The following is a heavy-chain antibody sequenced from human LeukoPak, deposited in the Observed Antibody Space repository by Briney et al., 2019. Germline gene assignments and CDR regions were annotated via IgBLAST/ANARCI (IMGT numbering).Heavy chain of an antibody. CDR3: ARGQVPAARGYNWFDP. CDR1: GWSFNDYY. Sequence: SETLFLTCAVYGWSFNDYYWNWIRQPPGKGLEWIGETNARGDTNFNPSLKSRVTISVDTSKSQFSLRLTSMIAADTAVYYCARGQVPAARGYNWFDPWGQGTLVTVSS. V-gene: IGHV4-34*01. CDR2: TNARGDT. J-gene: IGHJ5*02. D-gene: IGHD2-2*01.